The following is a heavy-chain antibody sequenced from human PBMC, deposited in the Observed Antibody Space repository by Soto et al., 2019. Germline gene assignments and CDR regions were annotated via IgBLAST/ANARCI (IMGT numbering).Heavy chain of an antibody. CDR1: GASISYGGFS. D-gene: IGHD5-12*01. CDR2: ISHLEST. J-gene: IGHJ4*02. Sequence: SETMSLACTVSGASISYGGFSWSWIRQSPGKGLEWIGYISHLESTYFHPSFKSRLTMSIDRTRNQFSLKLSSVTAAYMAVYYCARGGGYDSIDYWGQGVLVTVSS. CDR3: ARGGGYDSIDY. V-gene: IGHV4-30-2*06.